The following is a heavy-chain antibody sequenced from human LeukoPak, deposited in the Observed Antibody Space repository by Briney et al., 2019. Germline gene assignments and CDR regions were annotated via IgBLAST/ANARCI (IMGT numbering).Heavy chain of an antibody. Sequence: PSETLSLTCTVSGGSISSSSYYWSWIRQPAGKGLEWIGRIYTSGSTNYNPSLKSRVTMSVDTSKNQFSLKLSSVTAADTAVYYCARDMGYQGDYDSSGYYHAQGAFDIWGQGTMVTVSS. CDR1: GGSISSSSYY. CDR3: ARDMGYQGDYDSSGYYHAQGAFDI. J-gene: IGHJ3*02. D-gene: IGHD3-22*01. V-gene: IGHV4-61*02. CDR2: IYTSGST.